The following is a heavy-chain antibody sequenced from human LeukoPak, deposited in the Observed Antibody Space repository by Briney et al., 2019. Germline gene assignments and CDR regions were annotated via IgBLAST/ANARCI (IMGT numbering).Heavy chain of an antibody. Sequence: SVKVSCKASGGTFSSYAISWVRQAPGQGLEWMGGIIPIFGTANYAQKLQGRVTMTTDTSTSTAYMELRSLRSDDTAVYYCARDGTIYCSSTSCYKGIDYWGQGTLVTVSS. CDR2: IIPIFGTA. CDR1: GGTFSSYA. D-gene: IGHD2-2*02. V-gene: IGHV1-69*05. CDR3: ARDGTIYCSSTSCYKGIDY. J-gene: IGHJ4*02.